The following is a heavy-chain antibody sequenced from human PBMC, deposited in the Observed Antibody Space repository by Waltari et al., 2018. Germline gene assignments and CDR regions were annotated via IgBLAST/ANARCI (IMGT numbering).Heavy chain of an antibody. CDR2: IDPNSGGT. V-gene: IGHV1-2*06. D-gene: IGHD1-26*01. CDR1: GYTSSGSS. Sequence: QVQLVQSGAEVKKPGASVKVSCKASGYTSSGSSIPWVRQAPGQGLEWMGRIDPNSGGTDYARKFAGRVSMTRDTSISTAYVELSSLRSDDTAVYYCAAKGIVLPATYDYWGQGTLVTVSS. J-gene: IGHJ4*02. CDR3: AAKGIVLPATYDY.